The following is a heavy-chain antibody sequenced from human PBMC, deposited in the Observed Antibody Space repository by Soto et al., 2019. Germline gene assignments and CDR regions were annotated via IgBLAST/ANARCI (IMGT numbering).Heavy chain of an antibody. J-gene: IGHJ6*02. V-gene: IGHV4-34*01. CDR2: VNHSGST. CDR3: TRGRCSSGWRDYYYFGRDV. CDR1: GGSFSSYY. Sequence: PSETLSLTCAVYGGSFSSYYWNLIRQSPGKGLEWIGEVNHSGSTNYNPSLKSRVTLSVDTSKNQFSLRLTSVTAADTGIYYCTRGRCSSGWRDYYYFGRDVWGQGTTVTVSS. D-gene: IGHD6-19*01.